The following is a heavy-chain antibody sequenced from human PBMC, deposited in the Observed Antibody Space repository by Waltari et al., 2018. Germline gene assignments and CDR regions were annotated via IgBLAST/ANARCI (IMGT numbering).Heavy chain of an antibody. Sequence: EVQLVESGGGLVQPGGSLRLSCSASQFTFSSYWMSWVRQAPGKGLEWVANRRQDASEKFYVDAVKGRFTISRDNAKNSVYLQMNSLRAEDTALYYCARDIDRYYFDYWGHGTLVIVSS. CDR3: ARDIDRYYFDY. CDR1: QFTFSSYW. CDR2: RRQDASEK. V-gene: IGHV3-7*01. D-gene: IGHD3-9*01. J-gene: IGHJ4*01.